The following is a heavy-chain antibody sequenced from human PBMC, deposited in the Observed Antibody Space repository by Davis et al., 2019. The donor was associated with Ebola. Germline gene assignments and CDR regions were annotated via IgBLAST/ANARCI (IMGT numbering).Heavy chain of an antibody. V-gene: IGHV1-2*02. D-gene: IGHD3-22*01. J-gene: IGHJ4*02. CDR3: ARGYYYDSSGYPDY. CDR1: GYTFTGYY. Sequence: ASVKVSCKASGYTFTGYYMHWVRQAPGQGLEWMGWINPNSGGTNYAQKFQGRVTMTRDTSISTAYMELSRLRSDDTAVYYCARGYYYDSSGYPDYWGQGTLVIVSS. CDR2: INPNSGGT.